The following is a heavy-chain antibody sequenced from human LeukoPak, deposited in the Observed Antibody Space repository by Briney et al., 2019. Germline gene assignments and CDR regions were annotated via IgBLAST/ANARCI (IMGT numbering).Heavy chain of an antibody. Sequence: GGSLRLSCAASGFTFSSLDMHWVRQPTGQGLEWVSTIGTASDTYYPGSVEGRFTLSRDNAKNSLYLQMNSLTAGDTAVYYCARGPPSGKYYYMDVWGKGTTVTVSS. CDR2: IGTASDT. D-gene: IGHD6-19*01. CDR1: GFTFSSLD. CDR3: ARGPPSGKYYYMDV. J-gene: IGHJ6*03. V-gene: IGHV3-13*01.